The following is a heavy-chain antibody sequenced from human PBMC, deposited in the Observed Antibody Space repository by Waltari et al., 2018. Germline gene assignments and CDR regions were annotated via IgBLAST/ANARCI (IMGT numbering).Heavy chain of an antibody. V-gene: IGHV3-7*01. D-gene: IGHD3-3*01. CDR1: GFTFSSYW. J-gene: IGHJ6*02. CDR2: IKQDGSEK. CDR3: ARGYDFWSGSFYYYYGMDV. Sequence: EVQLVESGGGLVQPGGSLRLSCAASGFTFSSYWMSWVRQAPGKGLEWVANIKQDGSEKYYVDAVKGRFTSSRDNAKNSLYLQMNSLRAEDTAVYYCARGYDFWSGSFYYYYGMDVWGQGTTVTVSS.